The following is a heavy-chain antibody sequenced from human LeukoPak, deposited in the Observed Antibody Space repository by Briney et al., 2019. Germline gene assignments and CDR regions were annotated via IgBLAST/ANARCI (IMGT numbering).Heavy chain of an antibody. J-gene: IGHJ4*02. CDR3: ARVYYGSGSYPPAY. CDR1: GYTFTSYD. CDR2: MNPNSGDT. V-gene: IGHV1-8*01. Sequence: ASVKVSCKASGYTFTSYDINWVRQATGRGLEWMGWMNPNSGDTGYAQKFQGRVTMTRNTSISTAYMELSSLRSEDTAVYYCARVYYGSGSYPPAYWGQGTLVTVSS. D-gene: IGHD3-10*01.